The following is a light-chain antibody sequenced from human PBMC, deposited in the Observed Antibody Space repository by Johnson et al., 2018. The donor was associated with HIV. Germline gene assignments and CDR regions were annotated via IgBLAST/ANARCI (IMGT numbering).Light chain of an antibody. CDR2: EDN. V-gene: IGLV1-51*02. CDR1: SSNIENNF. Sequence: QAVLTQPPSVSAAPGQKVTVSCSGSSSNIENNFVSWYQQLPGTAPKLLIYEDNKRPSGIPDRFSGSKSGTSATLGITGLQTGDEADYYCGTWDSSWGVFGTGTKVTV. CDR3: GTWDSSWGV. J-gene: IGLJ1*01.